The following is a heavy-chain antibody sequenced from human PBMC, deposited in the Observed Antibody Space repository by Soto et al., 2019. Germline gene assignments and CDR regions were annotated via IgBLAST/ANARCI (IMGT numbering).Heavy chain of an antibody. Sequence: EVQLVESGGGLIQPGGSLRLSCAASGFAVSSKYMTWVRQAPGKGLEWVSVIYGGGTTYYADSVKGRFTISRDTSKNTLYRQMNSVRAEDTAVYYCVQTTGWPGFDFWGQGTLVTVSS. J-gene: IGHJ4*02. CDR1: GFAVSSKY. D-gene: IGHD6-19*01. CDR2: IYGGGTT. CDR3: VQTTGWPGFDF. V-gene: IGHV3-53*01.